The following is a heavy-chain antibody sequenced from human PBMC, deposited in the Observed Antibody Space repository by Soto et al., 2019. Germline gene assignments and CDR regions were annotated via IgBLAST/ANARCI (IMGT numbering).Heavy chain of an antibody. CDR3: ARHTIWSGYSNYFDP. V-gene: IGHV5-10-1*01. Sequence: GESLKISCKGSGYSFTSYWIGWVRQMPGKGLEWMGRIDPSDSYTNYNPTFQGHVTISADKSISTAYLQWSSLKASDTAMYYCARHTIWSGYSNYFDPWGQGTLVTVS. D-gene: IGHD3-3*01. CDR1: GYSFTSYW. J-gene: IGHJ5*02. CDR2: IDPSDSYT.